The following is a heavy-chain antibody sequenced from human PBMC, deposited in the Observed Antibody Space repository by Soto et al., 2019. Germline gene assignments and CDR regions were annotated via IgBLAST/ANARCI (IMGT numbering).Heavy chain of an antibody. CDR1: GGSISSDY. D-gene: IGHD6-13*01. CDR2: IYISENT. J-gene: IGHJ4*02. Sequence: SETLSLTCTVSGGSISSDYWSWIRQPAGKGLEWIGRIYISENTHYNPSLRSRVSMALDTSKNQLSLNLSSVTAADTAVYYCGRGVGRSSWTSFDSWGQGTLVTVSS. V-gene: IGHV4-4*07. CDR3: GRGVGRSSWTSFDS.